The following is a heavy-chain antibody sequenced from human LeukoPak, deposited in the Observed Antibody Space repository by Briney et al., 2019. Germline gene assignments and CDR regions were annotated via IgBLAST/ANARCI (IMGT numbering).Heavy chain of an antibody. J-gene: IGHJ3*02. CDR1: GYSFTSYW. D-gene: IGHD2-2*01. CDR2: IYPGDSDT. V-gene: IGHV5-51*01. Sequence: GESLKISCKGSGYSFTSYWIGWVRQMPGKGLEWMGIIYPGDSDTRYSPSFQGQVTISADKSISTAYLQWSSLKASDTAMYYCARLGPCSSTSCSDAFDIWGQGTMVTVSS. CDR3: ARLGPCSSTSCSDAFDI.